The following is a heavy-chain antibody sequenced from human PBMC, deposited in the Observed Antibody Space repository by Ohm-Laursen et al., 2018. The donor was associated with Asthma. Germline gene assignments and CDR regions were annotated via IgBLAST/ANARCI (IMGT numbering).Heavy chain of an antibody. D-gene: IGHD6-13*01. V-gene: IGHV3-48*02. J-gene: IGHJ4*02. CDR3: ARADSSNWDFDY. CDR2: INGDSKSI. Sequence: SLRLSCSASGFTFSTYAMRWVRQVPGKGLDWVSYINGDSKSIHYGDSVRGRFTISRDNAKNSLYLQMNNLRDEDTAVYYCARADSSNWDFDYWGPGTQVTVSS. CDR1: GFTFSTYA.